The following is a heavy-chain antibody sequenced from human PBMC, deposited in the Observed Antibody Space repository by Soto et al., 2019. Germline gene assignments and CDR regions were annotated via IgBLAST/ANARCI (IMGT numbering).Heavy chain of an antibody. V-gene: IGHV3-23*01. Sequence: PGGSLRLSCAASGFTFSSFVINWVRQAPGKGLEWVSTVSPGGDVSHYTDSVKGRFTISRDNSRRTLHLQMDSLRAEDAAVYFCVRRAISATDNWGAFDVGRQGTVVTVS. CDR1: GFTFSSFV. CDR2: VSPGGDVS. J-gene: IGHJ3*01. CDR3: VRRAISATDNWGAFDV. D-gene: IGHD1-1*01.